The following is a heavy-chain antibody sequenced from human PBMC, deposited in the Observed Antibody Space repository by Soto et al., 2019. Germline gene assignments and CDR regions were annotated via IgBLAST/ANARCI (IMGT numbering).Heavy chain of an antibody. J-gene: IGHJ6*02. V-gene: IGHV4-31*03. CDR2: IYYDGRS. CDR3: ARGTMLRGPGYYYAMDV. CDR1: GDSISRNGYF. Sequence: SETLSLTCSVSGDSISRNGYFWTWIRQHPGKGLEWVGYIYYDGRSYYTPSLKSRVIISVDTSKNQFSLNLTAVTAADTAVYYCARGTMLRGPGYYYAMDVWGQGTTVTVSS. D-gene: IGHD3-10*01.